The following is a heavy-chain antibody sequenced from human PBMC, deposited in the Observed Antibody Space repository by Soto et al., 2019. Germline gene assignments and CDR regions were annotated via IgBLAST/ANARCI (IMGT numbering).Heavy chain of an antibody. CDR3: ARARGLMVVAGTDY. D-gene: IGHD6-19*01. Sequence: QVPLVESGGGVVQPGRSLRLSCATSGFIFSSYAMHWVRQAPGKGLEWVSIISNDGSNKHYADSVKGRFTISRDNSKNTLYLQMNSIRAEDTAVYYCARARGLMVVAGTDYWGQGALVTVS. J-gene: IGHJ4*02. V-gene: IGHV3-30-3*01. CDR2: ISNDGSNK. CDR1: GFIFSSYA.